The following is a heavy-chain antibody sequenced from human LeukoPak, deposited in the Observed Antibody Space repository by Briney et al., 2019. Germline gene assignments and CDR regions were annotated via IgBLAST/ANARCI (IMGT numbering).Heavy chain of an antibody. CDR2: INTSRSEI. CDR3: ARSSSNLAYCGGDCYSPYYFDY. D-gene: IGHD2-21*01. CDR1: GFPFGSYR. V-gene: IGHV3-21*01. Sequence: GGSLRTSCAASGFPFGSYRMTWVRPAPGKGLGWVAFINTSRSEIYYADSVKGRFTISRDNAKNSLYLQMNSLRAEDTAVYYCARSSSNLAYCGGDCYSPYYFDYWGQGTLVTVSS. J-gene: IGHJ4*02.